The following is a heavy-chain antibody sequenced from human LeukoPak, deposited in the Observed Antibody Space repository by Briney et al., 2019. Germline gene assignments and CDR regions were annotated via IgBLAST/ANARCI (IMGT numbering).Heavy chain of an antibody. D-gene: IGHD5-12*01. V-gene: IGHV4-39*01. CDR3: ARKYVATVDF. CDR1: GGSISSVIYY. CDR2: IYYSGGT. Sequence: SETLSLTCTVSGGSISSVIYYWGWVRQPPGKGLEWIGSIYYSGGTYYNPSLKRRVAISADTSKNQFSLKLSSVTVADTAVYYCARKYVATVDFWGQGTLVTASP. J-gene: IGHJ4*02.